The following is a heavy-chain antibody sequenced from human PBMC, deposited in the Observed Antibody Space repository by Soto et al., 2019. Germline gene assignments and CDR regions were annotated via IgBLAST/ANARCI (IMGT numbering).Heavy chain of an antibody. J-gene: IGHJ4*02. CDR2: ISGSGSST. D-gene: IGHD3-22*01. V-gene: IGHV3-23*01. CDR1: GFTFNKHG. Sequence: GSLRLSCVASGFTFNKHGLAWVRQAPGKGLEWVSAISGSGSSTYDSDSVKGRFTISRDNSNNTLHLQMNSLRAQDKATYYCATTPGVITVISAFDHWGQGP. CDR3: ATTPGVITVISAFDH.